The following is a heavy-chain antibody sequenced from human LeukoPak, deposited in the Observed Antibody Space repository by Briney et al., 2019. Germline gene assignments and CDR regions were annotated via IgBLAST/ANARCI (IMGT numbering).Heavy chain of an antibody. V-gene: IGHV3-23*01. CDR3: ARAPHYSNYGPYYYGMDV. D-gene: IGHD4-11*01. CDR2: TVGGGDGT. J-gene: IGHJ6*02. Sequence: GGSLRLSCAASGFTFSSTSMSWVRQAPGKGLEWVAVTVGGGDGTYYADSVKGRFTISRDNAKNSLYLQMNSLRAEDTAVYYCARAPHYSNYGPYYYGMDVWGQGTTVTVSS. CDR1: GFTFSSTS.